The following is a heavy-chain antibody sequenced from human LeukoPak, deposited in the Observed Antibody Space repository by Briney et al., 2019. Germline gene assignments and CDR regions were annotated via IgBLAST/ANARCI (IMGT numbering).Heavy chain of an antibody. V-gene: IGHV4-61*02. CDR3: ARMDDCAGAGCSSFDY. CDR2: IYTSGST. J-gene: IGHJ4*02. Sequence: SETLSLTCTVSGGSISSGSYYWRWIRQPAGKGLEWIGRIYTSGSTNYNPSLKSRISMSVDTSKNQFSLKLSSVTAADTAVYYCARMDDCAGAGCSSFDYWGQGTLVTVSS. CDR1: GGSISSGSYY. D-gene: IGHD2-21*01.